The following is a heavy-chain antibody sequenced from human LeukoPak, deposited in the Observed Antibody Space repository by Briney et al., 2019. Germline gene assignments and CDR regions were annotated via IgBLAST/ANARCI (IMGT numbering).Heavy chain of an antibody. Sequence: SETLSLTCAVYGGSFSGYYWTCIRQPPGKGLEGIGEINHSGSTNYNPSLKSRVTISVDTSKNQFSLKLNSVTAADTAVYYCASFRWGVGFEYWGQGTLVTVSS. CDR2: INHSGST. J-gene: IGHJ4*02. D-gene: IGHD3-16*01. CDR1: GGSFSGYY. V-gene: IGHV4-34*01. CDR3: ASFRWGVGFEY.